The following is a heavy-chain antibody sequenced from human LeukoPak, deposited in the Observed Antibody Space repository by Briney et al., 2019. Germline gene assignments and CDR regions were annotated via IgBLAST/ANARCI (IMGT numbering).Heavy chain of an antibody. D-gene: IGHD4/OR15-4a*01. CDR2: IYYSGST. Sequence: PSETLSLTCTVSGGSISSYYWSWIRQPPGKGLEWIGYIYYSGSTNYNPSLKSRVTISVDTSKNQFSLKLSSVTAADTAVYYCARMGAIAGASANPDHWGQGTLVTVSS. J-gene: IGHJ4*02. CDR1: GGSISSYY. CDR3: ARMGAIAGASANPDH. V-gene: IGHV4-59*01.